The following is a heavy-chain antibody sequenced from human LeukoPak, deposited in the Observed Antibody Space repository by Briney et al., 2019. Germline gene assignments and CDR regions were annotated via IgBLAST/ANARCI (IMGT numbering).Heavy chain of an antibody. J-gene: IGHJ4*02. Sequence: PGRSLRLSCAASGFTFSGYGMHWVRQASDKGLEWVAIIWYDGNNKYYADSVKGRFTISRDNSKNTLYLQMNSLRVEDTAVYYCAKDWGYTTMVSYYFDYWGQGALVTVSS. CDR1: GFTFSGYG. V-gene: IGHV3-33*06. D-gene: IGHD5-18*01. CDR3: AKDWGYTTMVSYYFDY. CDR2: IWYDGNNK.